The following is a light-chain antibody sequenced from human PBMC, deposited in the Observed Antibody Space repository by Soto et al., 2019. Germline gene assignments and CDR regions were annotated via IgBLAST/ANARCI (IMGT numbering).Light chain of an antibody. J-gene: IGLJ7*01. CDR2: YVS. V-gene: IGLV2-14*01. Sequence: QSALTQPASVSGAPGQSSTISCTGTSSDVGGYNYVSWYQQHPGKAPKLMIYYVSNRPSGVSNRFSGSKSGNTASLTISGLQAEDEADYYCSLYTSSSPSDVVFGGGTQLTVL. CDR1: SSDVGGYNY. CDR3: SLYTSSSPSDVV.